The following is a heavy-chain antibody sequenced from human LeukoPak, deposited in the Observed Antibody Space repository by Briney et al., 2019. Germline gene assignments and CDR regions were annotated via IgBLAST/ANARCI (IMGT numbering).Heavy chain of an antibody. CDR3: ARRGATVVTTGNPRNAFDI. D-gene: IGHD4-23*01. V-gene: IGHV5-51*01. CDR1: GYSFTSYW. Sequence: GESLKISCKGSGYSFTSYWIGWVRQMPGKGLEWMGIIYPGDSDTRYSPSFQGQVTISADKSISTAYLQWSSLKASDTAMYYCARRGATVVTTGNPRNAFDIWGQGTMVTVSS. J-gene: IGHJ3*02. CDR2: IYPGDSDT.